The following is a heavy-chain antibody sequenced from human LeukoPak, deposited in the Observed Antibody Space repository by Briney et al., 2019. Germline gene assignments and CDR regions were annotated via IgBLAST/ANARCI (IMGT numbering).Heavy chain of an antibody. Sequence: GRSLRLSCAASGFTFSSYAMSWVRQAPGKGLEWVSVISGSGGTTYYADSVKGRFTISRDNSKNTLYLQMNSLRAEDTAVYYCAKRVVPASYYFDYWGQGTLVTVSS. D-gene: IGHD2-2*01. CDR2: ISGSGGTT. CDR3: AKRVVPASYYFDY. J-gene: IGHJ4*02. V-gene: IGHV3-23*01. CDR1: GFTFSSYA.